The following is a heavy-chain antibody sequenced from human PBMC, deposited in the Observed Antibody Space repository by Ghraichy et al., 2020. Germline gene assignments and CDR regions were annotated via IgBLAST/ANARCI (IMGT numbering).Heavy chain of an antibody. V-gene: IGHV4-31*03. J-gene: IGHJ4*02. CDR3: ARDRPGLRDNDSSGFDH. CDR2: ISYSGDF. Sequence: SETLSLTCTVSGDSMENDDYYWNWIRQHPGKGLEWIGYISYSGDFFYTPSLKSRVSISIDTSKSEFSLHMTSVTAADTATYYCARDRPGLRDNDSSGFDHWGQGTLVIVSS. CDR1: GDSMENDDYY. D-gene: IGHD3-22*01.